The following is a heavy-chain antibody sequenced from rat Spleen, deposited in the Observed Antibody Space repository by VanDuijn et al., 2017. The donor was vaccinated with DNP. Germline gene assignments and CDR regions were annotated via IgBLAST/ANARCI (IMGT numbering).Heavy chain of an antibody. Sequence: EVQLQESGPGLVKPSQSLSLTCSVTAYSITTNYWGWIRKFPGNKMEWVGHLNYSGGTSYNPSLQSRISITRDTSKNQFFLHLNSVTTEDTATYYCARWSDYFDYWGQGVMVTVSS. CDR3: ARWSDYFDY. CDR1: AYSITTNY. V-gene: IGHV3-1*01. CDR2: LNYSGGT. J-gene: IGHJ2*01.